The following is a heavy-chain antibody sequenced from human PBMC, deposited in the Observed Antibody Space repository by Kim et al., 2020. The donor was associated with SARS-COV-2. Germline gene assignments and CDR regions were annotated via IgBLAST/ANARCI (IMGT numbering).Heavy chain of an antibody. D-gene: IGHD6-19*01. CDR1: GFTFSSYD. J-gene: IGHJ2*01. V-gene: IGHV3-13*01. CDR2: IGTAGDA. Sequence: GGSLRLSCAASGFTFSSYDMHWVRQTTGDGLEWVSAIGTAGDAYYPGSVKGRFTISRENAKNSLYLQMNSLRVGDTALYYCARVAYSGGWSTGIRYWYFDLWGRGTLVTVSS. CDR3: ARVAYSGGWSTGIRYWYFDL.